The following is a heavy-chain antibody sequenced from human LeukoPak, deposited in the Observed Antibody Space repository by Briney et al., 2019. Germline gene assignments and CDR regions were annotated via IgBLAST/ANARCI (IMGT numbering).Heavy chain of an antibody. D-gene: IGHD3-3*01. Sequence: PSETLSLTCAVYGGSFSGYYWSWIRQPPGKGLEWIGEINHSGSTYYNPSLKSRVTISVDTSKNQFSLKLSSVTAADTAVYYCARVGYDFWSGYSLNWFDPWGQGTLVTVSS. CDR1: GGSFSGYY. J-gene: IGHJ5*02. CDR3: ARVGYDFWSGYSLNWFDP. V-gene: IGHV4-34*01. CDR2: INHSGST.